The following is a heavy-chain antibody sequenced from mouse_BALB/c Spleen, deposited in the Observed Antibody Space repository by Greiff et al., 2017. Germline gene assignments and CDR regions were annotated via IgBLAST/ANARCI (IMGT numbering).Heavy chain of an antibody. D-gene: IGHD2-10*01. V-gene: IGHV2-5-1*01. CDR3: AKKEGPYYGLYYYAMDY. CDR2: IWRGGST. J-gene: IGHJ4*01. Sequence: VQLVESGPSLVQPSQSLSITCTVSGFSLTSYGVHWVRQSPGKGLEWLGVIWRGGSTDYNAAFMSRLSITKDNSKSQVFFKMNSLQADDTAIYYCAKKEGPYYGLYYYAMDYWGQVTSVTVSS. CDR1: GFSLTSYG.